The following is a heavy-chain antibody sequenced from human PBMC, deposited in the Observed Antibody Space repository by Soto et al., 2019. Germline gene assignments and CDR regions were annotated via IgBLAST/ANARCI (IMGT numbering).Heavy chain of an antibody. CDR2: IYKSATT. D-gene: IGHD7-27*01. CDR1: GDSISNLDYF. J-gene: IGHJ5*01. Sequence: SETLSLTCSVSGDSISNLDYFWAWIRQPPGQALEYIGYIYKSATTYYNPSFESRFAIPVDTSKSQFSLNVTSVTAADTAVYFCARGRYCLTGRCFPNWFDSWGQGALVTVSS. V-gene: IGHV4-30-4*01. CDR3: ARGRYCLTGRCFPNWFDS.